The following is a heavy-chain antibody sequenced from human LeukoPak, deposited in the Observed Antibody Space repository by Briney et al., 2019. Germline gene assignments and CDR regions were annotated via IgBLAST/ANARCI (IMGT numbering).Heavy chain of an antibody. CDR3: ARLVDTGTPDY. CDR1: GDSISNYY. CDR2: IYYSGST. V-gene: IGHV4-39*01. Sequence: PSETLSLTCAVSGDSISNYYWGWIRQPPGKGLEWIGSIYYSGSTYYNPSLKSRVTISVDTSKNQFSLKLSSVTAADTAVYYCARLVDTGTPDYWGQGTLVTVSS. D-gene: IGHD5-18*01. J-gene: IGHJ4*02.